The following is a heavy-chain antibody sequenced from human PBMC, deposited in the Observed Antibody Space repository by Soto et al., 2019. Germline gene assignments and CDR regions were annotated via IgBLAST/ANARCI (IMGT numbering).Heavy chain of an antibody. CDR1: GFTFSKYW. J-gene: IGHJ4*02. Sequence: EVQLVESGGGLVQPGGSLRLSCAASGFTFSKYWMHWVRQAPGKGLFWVSRIKSDGSTTNYADSVKGRFTISRDNAKNTLYLQMNSLRAEDTAVYYCARDLGHGELEDYWGQGTLVTVSS. D-gene: IGHD3-10*01. CDR2: IKSDGSTT. CDR3: ARDLGHGELEDY. V-gene: IGHV3-74*01.